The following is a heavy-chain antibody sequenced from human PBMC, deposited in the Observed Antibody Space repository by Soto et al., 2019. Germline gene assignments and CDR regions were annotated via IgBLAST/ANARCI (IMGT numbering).Heavy chain of an antibody. CDR1: GYSFTSYW. V-gene: IGHV5-51*01. D-gene: IGHD5-12*01. CDR3: ARRRATTDRENNWFDP. J-gene: IGHJ5*02. Sequence: EVQLVQSGAEVKKPGESLKISCKGSGYSFTSYWIGWVRQMPGKGLEWMGIIYPGDSDTRYSPSFQGQVTISADKSISTAYLQWSSLKASDTAMYYCARRRATTDRENNWFDPWGQGTLVTVSS. CDR2: IYPGDSDT.